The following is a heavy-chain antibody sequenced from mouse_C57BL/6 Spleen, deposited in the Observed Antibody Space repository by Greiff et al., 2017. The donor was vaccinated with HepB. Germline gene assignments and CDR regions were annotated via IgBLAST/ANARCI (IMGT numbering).Heavy chain of an antibody. CDR1: GFNIKDYY. Sequence: EVQLQQSGAELVKPGASVKLSCTASGFNIKDYYMHWVKQRTEQGLEWIGRIDPEDGETKYAPKFQGKATITADTSSNTANLQLSSLTSEDTAVYYCARAGDGYYDRFAYWGQGTLVTVSA. CDR3: ARAGDGYYDRFAY. D-gene: IGHD2-3*01. J-gene: IGHJ3*01. V-gene: IGHV14-2*01. CDR2: IDPEDGET.